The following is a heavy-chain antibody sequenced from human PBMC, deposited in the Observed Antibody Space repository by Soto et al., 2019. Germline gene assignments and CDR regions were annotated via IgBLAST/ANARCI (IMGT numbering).Heavy chain of an antibody. CDR1: GYTFTSYD. CDR3: ARGGLYSSSWYRWYYYYGMDV. V-gene: IGHV1-8*01. D-gene: IGHD6-13*01. CDR2: MNPNSGNT. J-gene: IGHJ6*02. Sequence: ASVKVSCKASGYTFTSYDSNWVRQATGQGLEGMGWMNPNSGNTGYAQKLQGRVTMTRNTSISTDYMELSSLRSEDTAVYYCARGGLYSSSWYRWYYYYGMDVWGQGTTVTVSS.